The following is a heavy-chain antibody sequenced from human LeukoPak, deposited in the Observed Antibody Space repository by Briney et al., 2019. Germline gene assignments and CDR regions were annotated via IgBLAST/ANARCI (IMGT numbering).Heavy chain of an antibody. V-gene: IGHV4-59*01. J-gene: IGHJ4*02. CDR1: GDSIIGSY. CDR3: ARRRYYDSNGYNPTYYFDY. Sequence: SETLSLTCTVSGDSIIGSYWSWIRQAPGKGLEWIGYIYYSVDTDYNPSLKSRVTISVDMSKKQFSLRLTSVTAADTAVYYCARRRYYDSNGYNPTYYFDYWGQGILVTVSS. D-gene: IGHD3-22*01. CDR2: IYYSVDT.